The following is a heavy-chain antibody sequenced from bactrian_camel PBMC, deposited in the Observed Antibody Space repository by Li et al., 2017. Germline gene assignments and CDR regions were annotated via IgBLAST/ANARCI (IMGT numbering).Heavy chain of an antibody. D-gene: IGHD7*01. Sequence: HVQLVESGGGSVQAGGSLILSCTMSGVASNGYCMGWFRQAPGKEREGVAVINTGSGSERYPESVKGRFSISFDNAKNTLYLQLNSLRTEDTAMYHCTKGWMVTGPTDGQGTQVTVS. CDR2: INTGSGSE. J-gene: IGHJ4*01. V-gene: IGHV3S1*01. CDR1: GVASNGYC.